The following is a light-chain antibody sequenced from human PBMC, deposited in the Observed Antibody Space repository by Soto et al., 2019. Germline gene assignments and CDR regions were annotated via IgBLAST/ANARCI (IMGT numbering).Light chain of an antibody. CDR3: QQTYISPWT. V-gene: IGKV1-39*01. CDR2: AAF. Sequence: DIQMTQSPSSLSAFVGDRVTITCRASQRVDRYLNWYQQKPGRAPNLLIYAAFSLQSGVPSRFSGSGSGAYFTLTISSLQPEDFATYFCQQTYISPWTFGQGTKVEIK. J-gene: IGKJ1*01. CDR1: QRVDRY.